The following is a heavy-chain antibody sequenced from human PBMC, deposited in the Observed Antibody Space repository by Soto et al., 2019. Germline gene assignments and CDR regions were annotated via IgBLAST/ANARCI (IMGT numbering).Heavy chain of an antibody. CDR3: ARGGDYGGNYDAFDI. J-gene: IGHJ3*02. Sequence: QVQLQESGPGLVKPSQTLSLTCTVSGGSISSGGYYWSWIRQHPGKGLEWIGYIYYSGSTYYNPSLKCRVTISVDTSKNHFSLKLSSVTAADTAVYYCARGGDYGGNYDAFDIWGQGKMVTVSS. CDR1: GGSISSGGYY. CDR2: IYYSGST. V-gene: IGHV4-31*03. D-gene: IGHD4-17*01.